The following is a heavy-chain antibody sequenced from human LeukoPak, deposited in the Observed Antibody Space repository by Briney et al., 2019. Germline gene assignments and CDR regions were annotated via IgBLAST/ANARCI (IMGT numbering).Heavy chain of an antibody. D-gene: IGHD2-15*01. CDR1: GFTFTGYG. V-gene: IGHV1-69*13. J-gene: IGHJ4*02. CDR3: ARGCSGGSCYSGDY. Sequence: GASVKVSCKASGFTFTGYGTSWVRQAPGQGLEWMGGIIPIFGTANYAQKFQGRVTITADESTSTAYMELSSLRSEDTAVYYCARGCSGGSCYSGDYWGQGTLVTVSS. CDR2: IIPIFGTA.